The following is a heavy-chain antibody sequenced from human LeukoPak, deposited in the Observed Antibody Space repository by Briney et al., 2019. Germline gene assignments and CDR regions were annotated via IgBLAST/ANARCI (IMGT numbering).Heavy chain of an antibody. V-gene: IGHV3-21*04. CDR1: GFTFSSYS. Sequence: PGGSLRLSCAASGFTFSSYSMNWVRQAPGKGLEWVSSISSSSSYIYYADSVKGRFTISRDNSKNTLYLQMNSLRAEGTAVYYCAKAVRKTTIFGVPIISAGIGFDYWGQGTLVTVSS. D-gene: IGHD3-3*01. J-gene: IGHJ4*02. CDR2: ISSSSSYI. CDR3: AKAVRKTTIFGVPIISAGIGFDY.